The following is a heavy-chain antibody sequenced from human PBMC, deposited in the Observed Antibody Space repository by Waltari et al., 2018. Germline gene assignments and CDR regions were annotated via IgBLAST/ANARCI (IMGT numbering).Heavy chain of an antibody. D-gene: IGHD2-15*01. CDR1: CASFSGSY. Sequence: VQLRQWGTGLLEPSEDLSITFGVYCASFSGSYLSLIRQRPGSAREGIGEINHSGSTNYNPSLKSRVTISVDTSKNQFSLKLSSVTAADTAVYYCARGLRDIVVVVAARAIWFDPWGQGTLVTVSS. CDR3: ARGLRDIVVVVAARAIWFDP. V-gene: IGHV4-34*01. J-gene: IGHJ5*02. CDR2: INHSGST.